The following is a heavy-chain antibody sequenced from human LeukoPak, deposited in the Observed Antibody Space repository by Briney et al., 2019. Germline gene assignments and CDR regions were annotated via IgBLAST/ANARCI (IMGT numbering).Heavy chain of an antibody. V-gene: IGHV1-8*01. CDR1: GYTFTSYD. D-gene: IGHD3-3*01. J-gene: IGHJ4*02. Sequence: ASVKVSCKASGYTFTSYDINWVRQATGRGLEWMGWMNPNSGNTGYAQKFQGRVTMTRNTSISTAYMELSSLRSEDTAVYYCARGRTGSYYDFWSGSGGFDYWGQGTLVTVSS. CDR3: ARGRTGSYYDFWSGSGGFDY. CDR2: MNPNSGNT.